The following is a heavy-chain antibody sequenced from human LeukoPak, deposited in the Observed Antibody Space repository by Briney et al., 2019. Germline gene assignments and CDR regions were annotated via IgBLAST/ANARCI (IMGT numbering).Heavy chain of an antibody. V-gene: IGHV4-59*01. CDR2: IYYTGST. CDR3: ARGVTMIVVVIHDWYFDL. J-gene: IGHJ2*01. CDR1: GGSISGYS. Sequence: SETLSLTCTVSGGSISGYSWNWIRQPPGKGLEWIGYIYYTGSTNYNPSLKSRVTISVDTSKNQFSLKLSSVTATDTAVYYCARGVTMIVVVIHDWYFDLWGRGTLVTVSS. D-gene: IGHD3-22*01.